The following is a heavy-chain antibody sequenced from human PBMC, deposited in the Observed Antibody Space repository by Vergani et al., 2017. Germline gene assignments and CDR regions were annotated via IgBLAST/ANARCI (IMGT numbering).Heavy chain of an antibody. CDR3: AYREHYYDSGHRRAFDI. Sequence: QVQLVQSGAAVKKPGSSVKVSCKASGDTFSSYAINWVRQAPAQGLEWMGRIVPIPGTTNYAQKFQGRVTITADEFTNTAYMELSSLRSEDTAMYYCAYREHYYDSGHRRAFDIWGQGTMVTVSS. CDR2: IVPIPGTT. D-gene: IGHD3-10*01. V-gene: IGHV1-69*11. CDR1: GDTFSSYA. J-gene: IGHJ3*02.